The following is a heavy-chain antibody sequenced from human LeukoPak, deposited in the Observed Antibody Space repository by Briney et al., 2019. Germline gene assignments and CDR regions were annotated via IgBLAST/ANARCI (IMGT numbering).Heavy chain of an antibody. CDR3: ARVFKVGVVVVAATSGNYFDY. D-gene: IGHD2-15*01. CDR2: IKQDGSEK. V-gene: IGHV3-7*01. J-gene: IGHJ4*02. CDR1: GFTFSSYW. Sequence: GGSLRLSCAASGFTFSSYWMSWVRQAPGKGLEWVANIKQDGSEKYYVDSVKGRFTISRDNAKNSLYLQMNSLRAEDTAVHYCARVFKVGVVVVAATSGNYFDYWGQGTLVTVSS.